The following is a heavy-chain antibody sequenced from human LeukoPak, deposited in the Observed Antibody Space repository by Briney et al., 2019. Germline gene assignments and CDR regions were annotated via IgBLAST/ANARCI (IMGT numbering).Heavy chain of an antibody. D-gene: IGHD3-10*01. CDR1: GYSIYSNFY. CDR2: IYHSGSS. Sequence: SETLSLTCAVSGYSIYSNFYWGWTRQPPGKGLEWIGSIYHSGSSYYNPSLKSRVTISMDTSNNQFSLKPTSVTAADTAIYYCARHDSSGSSGTYYSVDYWGQGTLVTVSS. V-gene: IGHV4-38-2*01. CDR3: ARHDSSGSSGTYYSVDY. J-gene: IGHJ4*02.